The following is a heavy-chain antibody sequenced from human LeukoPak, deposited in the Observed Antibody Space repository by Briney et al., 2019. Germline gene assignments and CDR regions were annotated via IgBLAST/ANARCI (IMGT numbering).Heavy chain of an antibody. CDR2: IYYSGST. CDR3: ARESHYFDY. CDR1: GGSISNYY. Sequence: SETLSLTCTVSGGSISNYYWSWIRQPPGKGLEWIGYIYYSGSTNYNPSLKSRVTISVDTSKNQFSLKLSSVTAADTAVYYCARESHYFDYWGQGTLVTVSS. J-gene: IGHJ4*02. V-gene: IGHV4-59*01.